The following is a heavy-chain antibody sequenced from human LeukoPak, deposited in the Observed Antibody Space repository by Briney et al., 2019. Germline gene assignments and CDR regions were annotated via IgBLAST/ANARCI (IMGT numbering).Heavy chain of an antibody. J-gene: IGHJ4*02. CDR2: IYSGGST. Sequence: GGSLRLSCAASGFTVSSNYMSWVRQAPGKGLEWVSVIYSGGSTYYADSVKGRFTISRDNSKNTLYLQMNNLRAEDTAVYYCARDHSGWSSFDYWGQGTLVTVSS. V-gene: IGHV3-53*01. CDR3: ARDHSGWSSFDY. CDR1: GFTVSSNY. D-gene: IGHD6-19*01.